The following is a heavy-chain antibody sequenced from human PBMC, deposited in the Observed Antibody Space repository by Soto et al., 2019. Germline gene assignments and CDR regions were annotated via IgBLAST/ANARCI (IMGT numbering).Heavy chain of an antibody. CDR2: ISSSSSYI. CDR3: ARSAALYYYGSGPPGWFDP. D-gene: IGHD3-10*01. Sequence: GGSLRLSCAASGFTFSSYSMNWVRQAPGKGLEWVSSISSSSSYIYYADSVKGRFTISRDNAKNSLYLQMNSLRAEDTAVYYCARSAALYYYGSGPPGWFDPWGQGTLVTVSS. J-gene: IGHJ5*02. V-gene: IGHV3-21*01. CDR1: GFTFSSYS.